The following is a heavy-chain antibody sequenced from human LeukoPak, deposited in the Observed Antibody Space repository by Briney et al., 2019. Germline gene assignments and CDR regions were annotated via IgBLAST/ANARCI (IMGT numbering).Heavy chain of an antibody. CDR3: ARGSYCSGGVCSPVGAFDI. Sequence: GGSLRLSCAASGFTFSTYDMHWVRQVPGKGLEWVSGIGTAGDTYYSDSIKGRFTFSRENAKNSLFLQMNGLRVGDTAVYYCARGSYCSGGVCSPVGAFDIWGQGTVVTVSS. CDR1: GFTFSTYD. CDR2: IGTAGDT. J-gene: IGHJ3*02. V-gene: IGHV3-13*01. D-gene: IGHD2-21*02.